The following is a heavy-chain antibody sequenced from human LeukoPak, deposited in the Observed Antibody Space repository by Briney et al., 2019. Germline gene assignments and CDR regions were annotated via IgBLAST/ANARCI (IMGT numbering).Heavy chain of an antibody. V-gene: IGHV3-23*01. D-gene: IGHD3-22*01. Sequence: GGSLRLSCAASGFTFSSYAMSWVRQAPGKGLEWVSAISGSGGSTYYADSVKGRFTISRDNSKNTLYLQMNNLRAEDTAVYYCAKARYYYDSSGYPHFDYWGQGTLVTVSP. CDR1: GFTFSSYA. J-gene: IGHJ4*02. CDR2: ISGSGGST. CDR3: AKARYYYDSSGYPHFDY.